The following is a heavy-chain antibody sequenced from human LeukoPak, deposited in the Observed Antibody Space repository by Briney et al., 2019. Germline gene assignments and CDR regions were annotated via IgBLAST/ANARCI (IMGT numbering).Heavy chain of an antibody. V-gene: IGHV3-21*01. D-gene: IGHD6-19*01. CDR1: GFTFSSYS. CDR2: ISSSSSYI. J-gene: IGHJ4*02. CDR3: ARDSDPPYSSGPSDY. Sequence: PGGSLRLSCAASGFTFSSYSMNWVRQAPGKGLEWVSSISSSSSYIYYADSVKGRFTISRDNAKNSLYLQMNSLRAEDTAVYYCARDSDPPYSSGPSDYWGQGTLVTVSS.